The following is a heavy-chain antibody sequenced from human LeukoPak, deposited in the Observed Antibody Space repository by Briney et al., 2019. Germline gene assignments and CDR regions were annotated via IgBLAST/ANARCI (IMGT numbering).Heavy chain of an antibody. D-gene: IGHD3-16*01. CDR1: DYSISNYY. J-gene: IGHJ4*02. CDR2: VYYSGST. CDR3: ARGGYYFGY. V-gene: IGHV4-59*01. Sequence: PSETLSLTCTVSDYSISNYYWSRIRQPPGKGLEWIGYVYYSGSTNYKPSLKSRVTISVDTSKNQFSLKLSSVTAADTAVYYCARGGYYFGYWGQGTLVTVSS.